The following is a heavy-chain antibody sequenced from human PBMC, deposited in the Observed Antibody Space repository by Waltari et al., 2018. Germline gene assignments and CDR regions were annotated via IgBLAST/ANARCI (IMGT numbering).Heavy chain of an antibody. CDR3: ARDHVFRGDFWSGYYDS. CDR1: GFPFRSHW. J-gene: IGHJ4*02. D-gene: IGHD3-3*01. Sequence: EVQLEESGGGLVQPGGSLRLSCAASGFPFRSHWMTLVRQAPGKGLEWVANIKQDGSETYYADSLKGRFTISRDNAKNSLYLQMNSLRAEDTALYYCARDHVFRGDFWSGYYDSWGQGTLVTVSS. CDR2: IKQDGSET. V-gene: IGHV3-7*01.